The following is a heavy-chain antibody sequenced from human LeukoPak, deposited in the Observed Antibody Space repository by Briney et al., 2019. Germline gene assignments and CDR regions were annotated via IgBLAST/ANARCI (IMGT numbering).Heavy chain of an antibody. CDR1: GGSISSYY. J-gene: IGHJ4*02. CDR2: IYYSGST. Sequence: SETLSLTCTVSGGSISSYYWSWIRQPPGKGLEWIGYIYYSGSTNYNPSLKSRVTISVDTSKNQFSLKLSSVTAADTAVYYCARSAGGYRYFDYWGQGTLVTVSS. CDR3: ARSAGGYRYFDY. D-gene: IGHD3-16*02. V-gene: IGHV4-59*12.